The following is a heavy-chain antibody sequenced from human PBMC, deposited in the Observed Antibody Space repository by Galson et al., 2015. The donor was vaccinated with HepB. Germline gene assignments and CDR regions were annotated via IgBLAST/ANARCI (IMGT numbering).Heavy chain of an antibody. V-gene: IGHV7-4-1*02. Sequence: SVKVSCKASRYTFTNYAMDWVRQAPGQGLEWMGWINTNTGNPTYAQGFTGRFVFSLDTSVSTAYLQINSLKAEDTAVYYCARHHGAFDIWGQGTMVTVSS. J-gene: IGHJ3*02. CDR2: INTNTGNP. CDR3: ARHHGAFDI. CDR1: RYTFTNYA.